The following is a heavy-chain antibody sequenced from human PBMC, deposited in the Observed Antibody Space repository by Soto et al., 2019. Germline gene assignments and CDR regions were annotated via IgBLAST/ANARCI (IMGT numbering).Heavy chain of an antibody. CDR3: ARRYGSCFDY. CDR1: GASISSHY. CDR2: IYYSANKGNT. V-gene: IGHV4-59*08. Sequence: SETLSLTCSVSGASISSHYWSWIRQSPGKGLEWIGYIYYSANKGNTEYNPSLRSRVTISGDTSKNQVSLRLTSVTAADTAVYECARRYGSCFDYWGQRTLVTVSS. J-gene: IGHJ4*02. D-gene: IGHD5-18*01.